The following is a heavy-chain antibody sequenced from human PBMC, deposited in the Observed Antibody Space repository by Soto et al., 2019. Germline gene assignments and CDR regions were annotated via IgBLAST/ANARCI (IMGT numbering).Heavy chain of an antibody. J-gene: IGHJ5*02. CDR2: ISPRSDYI. Sequence: EVQLVESGGGLVKPGGSLRLSCAVSGFDFSDFTINWVRQAPGKGLEWVSSISPRSDYIYYADSLKGRFTVSRDNAKKSLYLQMHSLRGDDTAIYYCARDNVASTNYFWFDPRGQGTLVTVSS. CDR3: ARDNVASTNYFWFDP. CDR1: GFDFSDFT. D-gene: IGHD1-7*01. V-gene: IGHV3-21*01.